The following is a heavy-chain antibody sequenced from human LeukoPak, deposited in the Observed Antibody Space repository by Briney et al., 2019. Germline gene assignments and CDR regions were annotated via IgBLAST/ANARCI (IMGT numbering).Heavy chain of an antibody. Sequence: GGSLRLSCAASGFTFSRYWMSWVRQAPGKGLEWVSGISWNSGSIGYADSVKGRFTISRDNARNSLYLQMNSLRAEDTALYYCAKGIHYDSSGPLGYWGQGTLVTVSS. D-gene: IGHD3-22*01. CDR1: GFTFSRYW. J-gene: IGHJ4*02. V-gene: IGHV3-9*01. CDR3: AKGIHYDSSGPLGY. CDR2: ISWNSGSI.